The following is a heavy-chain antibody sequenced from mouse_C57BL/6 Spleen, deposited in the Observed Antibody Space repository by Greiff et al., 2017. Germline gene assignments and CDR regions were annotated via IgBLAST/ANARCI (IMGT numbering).Heavy chain of an antibody. D-gene: IGHD2-1*01. V-gene: IGHV1-69*01. CDR2: IDPSDSYT. CDR1: GYTFTSYW. CDR3: ARSEGNYYAMDY. J-gene: IGHJ4*01. Sequence: QVQLQQPGAELVMPGASVKLSCKASGYTFTSYWMHWVKQRPGQGLEWIGEIDPSDSYTNYNQKFKGKSTLTVDKSSSKAYMQLSSLTSEDAAVYYCARSEGNYYAMDYWGQGTSVTVSS.